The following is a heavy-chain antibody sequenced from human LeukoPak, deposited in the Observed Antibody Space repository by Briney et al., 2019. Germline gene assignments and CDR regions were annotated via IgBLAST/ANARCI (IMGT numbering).Heavy chain of an antibody. CDR1: GYSISSGYY. Sequence: SETLSLTCAVSGYSISSGYYWGWIRQPPGKGLEWIGSIYHNGSTYYNPSLKSRVTISVDTSKNQFSLKLSSVTAADTAVYYCARDRGPCITMVRGVISPYFDYWGQGTLVTVSS. CDR2: IYHNGST. J-gene: IGHJ4*02. CDR3: ARDRGPCITMVRGVISPYFDY. V-gene: IGHV4-38-2*02. D-gene: IGHD3-10*01.